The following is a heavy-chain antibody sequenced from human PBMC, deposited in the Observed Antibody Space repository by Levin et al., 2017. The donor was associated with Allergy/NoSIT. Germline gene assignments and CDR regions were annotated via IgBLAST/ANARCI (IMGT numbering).Heavy chain of an antibody. Sequence: PGGSLRLSCAASGFTFDDYAMHWVRQAPGKGLEWVSSITWNSGSIAYADSVKGRFTISRDNAKNSLYLQMNSLRAEDTALYYCAKGDYSNYGYFDYWGQGTLVTVSS. CDR3: AKGDYSNYGYFDY. V-gene: IGHV3-9*01. CDR1: GFTFDDYA. D-gene: IGHD4-11*01. J-gene: IGHJ4*02. CDR2: ITWNSGSI.